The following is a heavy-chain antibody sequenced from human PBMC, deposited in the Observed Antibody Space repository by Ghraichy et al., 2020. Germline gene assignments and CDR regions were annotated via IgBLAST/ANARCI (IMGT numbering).Heavy chain of an antibody. CDR1: GGSISSSSYY. CDR3: ARLPMTLATDAFDI. Sequence: SETLSLTCTVSGGSISSSSYYWGWIRQPPGKGLDWIGSIYYSGTTFYNPSLKSRVTISVDTSRNQFSLKLSSVTAADTALYFCARLPMTLATDAFDIWGQGTMVTVSS. CDR2: IYYSGTT. V-gene: IGHV4-39*01. D-gene: IGHD3-22*01. J-gene: IGHJ3*02.